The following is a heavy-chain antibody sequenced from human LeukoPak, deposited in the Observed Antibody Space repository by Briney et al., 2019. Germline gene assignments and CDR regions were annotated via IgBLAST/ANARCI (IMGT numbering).Heavy chain of an antibody. V-gene: IGHV3-21*01. D-gene: IGHD3-10*01. J-gene: IGHJ2*01. CDR1: GFTFSSYS. Sequence: GGSLRLSCAASGFTFSSYSMNWVRQAPGKGLEWVSSISSSGDYIYSADSVKGRFTISRDNAKNSLYLQMTNLSAEDTAVYFCVRDLVRGVHPVFYFDLWGRGTLVTVSS. CDR3: VRDLVRGVHPVFYFDL. CDR2: ISSSGDYI.